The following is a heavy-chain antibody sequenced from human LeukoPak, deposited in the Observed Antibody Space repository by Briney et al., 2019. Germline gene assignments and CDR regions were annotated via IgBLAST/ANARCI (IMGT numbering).Heavy chain of an antibody. V-gene: IGHV1-24*01. CDR1: GYTLTELS. CDR2: FNPEDGET. D-gene: IGHD2-21*02. Sequence: AXVKVSCKVSGYTLTELSMHWVGQAPGKGSEWMGGFNPEDGETIYAQKFEGRDTMTEDTSTETAYMEVSSLRSEDTAVYYCATAAAYCGGDCYAPLDYWGQGTLVTVSS. J-gene: IGHJ4*02. CDR3: ATAAAYCGGDCYAPLDY.